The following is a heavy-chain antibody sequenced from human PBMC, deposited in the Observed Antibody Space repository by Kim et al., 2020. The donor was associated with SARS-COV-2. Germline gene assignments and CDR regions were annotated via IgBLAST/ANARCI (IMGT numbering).Heavy chain of an antibody. CDR1: GFNFDSYA. Sequence: GGSLRLSCAASGFNFDSYAMAWVRQAPGKGLEWVAAIGRRGEYTYYADSVKGRFVISRDNSRNALNLQENNLRAEDTARYFCVKELGSRGRLSLDYWGQGTLVTVSS. CDR2: IGRRGEYT. V-gene: IGHV3-23*01. D-gene: IGHD3-3*02. CDR3: VKELGSRGRLSLDY. J-gene: IGHJ4*02.